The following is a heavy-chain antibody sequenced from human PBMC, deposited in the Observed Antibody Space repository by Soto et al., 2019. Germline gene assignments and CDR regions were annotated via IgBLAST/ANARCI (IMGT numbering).Heavy chain of an antibody. V-gene: IGHV4-59*01. J-gene: IGHJ4*02. CDR1: GGSISSYY. CDR3: AREPHVDTAMVHAFDY. Sequence: SETLSLTCTVSGGSISSYYWSWIRQPPGKGLEWIGYIYYSGSTNYNPSLKSRVTISVDTSKNQFSLKLSSVTAADTAVYYCAREPHVDTAMVHAFDYWGQGTLVTVSS. D-gene: IGHD5-18*01. CDR2: IYYSGST.